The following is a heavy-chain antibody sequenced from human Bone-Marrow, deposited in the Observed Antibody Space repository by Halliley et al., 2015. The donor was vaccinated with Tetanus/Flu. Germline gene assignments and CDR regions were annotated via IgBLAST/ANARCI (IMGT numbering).Heavy chain of an antibody. CDR2: ISTSGNT. D-gene: IGHD1-1*01. J-gene: IGHJ6*02. Sequence: TLSLTCSVSDGSISTNFWSWIRQPPGKGLDWIGYISTSGNTNYNPSLKSRVTISVDTSKNQFSLRLSSVTAADTAVYYCARGPRAKTNYYGMDVWGLGTTVTVSS. CDR1: DGSISTNF. V-gene: IGHV4-59*01. CDR3: ARGPRAKTNYYGMDV.